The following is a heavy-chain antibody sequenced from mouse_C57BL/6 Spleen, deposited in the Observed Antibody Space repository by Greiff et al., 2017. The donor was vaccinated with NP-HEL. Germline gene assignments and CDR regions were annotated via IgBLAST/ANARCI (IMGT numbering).Heavy chain of an antibody. CDR1: GYAFTNYL. CDR2: INPGSGGT. CDR3: ARAGLDYGSSYDWFAY. J-gene: IGHJ3*01. V-gene: IGHV1-54*01. D-gene: IGHD1-1*01. Sequence: QVQLQQSGAELVRPGTSVKVSCKASGYAFTNYLIEWVKQRPGQGLEWIGVINPGSGGTNYNEKFKGKATLTADKSSSTAYMQLSSLTSEDSAVDFCARAGLDYGSSYDWFAYWGQGTLVTVSA.